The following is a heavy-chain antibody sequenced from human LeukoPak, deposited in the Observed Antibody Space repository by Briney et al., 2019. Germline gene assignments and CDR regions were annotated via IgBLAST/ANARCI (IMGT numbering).Heavy chain of an antibody. Sequence: PSETLSLTCAVYGGSFSGYYWSWIRQPPGKGLEWIGEINHSGSTNYNPSLKSRVTISVDTSKNQFSLKLSSVTAADTAVYYCARREYCSSTSCRDYYYYGMDVWGQGTTVTVSS. V-gene: IGHV4-34*01. CDR2: INHSGST. CDR3: ARREYCSSTSCRDYYYYGMDV. J-gene: IGHJ6*02. CDR1: GGSFSGYY. D-gene: IGHD2-2*01.